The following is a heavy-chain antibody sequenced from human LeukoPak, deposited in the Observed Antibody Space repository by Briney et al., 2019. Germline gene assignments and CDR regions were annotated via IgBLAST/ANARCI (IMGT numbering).Heavy chain of an antibody. CDR1: GFTVSSNY. CDR2: IYSGGST. J-gene: IGHJ4*02. CDR3: ARDRGGYYRPLSFDY. Sequence: GGSLRLSCAASGFTVSSNYMSWVRQAPGKGLEWVSVIYSGGSTYYADSVEGRFTISRDNSKNTLYLQMNSLRAEDTAVYYCARDRGGYYRPLSFDYWGQGTLVTVSS. V-gene: IGHV3-53*01. D-gene: IGHD3-16*01.